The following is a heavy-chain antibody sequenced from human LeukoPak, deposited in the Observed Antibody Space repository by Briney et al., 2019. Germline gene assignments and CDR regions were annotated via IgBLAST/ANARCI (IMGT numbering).Heavy chain of an antibody. D-gene: IGHD3-10*01. CDR3: VKDGAQTGYYFDI. CDR1: TFTFTDYS. V-gene: IGHV3-23*01. CDR2: VSGDGAST. J-gene: IGHJ4*02. Sequence: GGSLRLSCSASTFTFTDYSMSWVRQAPGKGLEWVSVVSGDGASTYYADSVKGRFTTYRDNLRNIVYLQMHSLRPDDTAVYFCVKDGAQTGYYFDIWGQGNLVTVSS.